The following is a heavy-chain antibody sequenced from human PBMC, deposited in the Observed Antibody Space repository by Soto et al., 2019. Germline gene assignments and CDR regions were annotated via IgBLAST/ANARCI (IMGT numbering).Heavy chain of an antibody. CDR2: ISYSGST. D-gene: IGHD6-19*01. CDR1: SGSISTSGYY. V-gene: IGHV4-39*02. J-gene: IGHJ4*02. CDR3: ARRGSRLSVAVAAFDY. Sequence: SETLSLTCSVSSGSISTSGYYWGWIRQPPGTGLEWIGGISYSGSTYYNPSLKSRLTISMDTSKNHFSLKLTSVTAADTAVYFCARRGSRLSVAVAAFDYWSQGTLVTVSS.